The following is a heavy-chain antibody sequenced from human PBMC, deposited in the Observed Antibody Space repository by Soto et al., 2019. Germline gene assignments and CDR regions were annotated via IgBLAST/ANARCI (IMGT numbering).Heavy chain of an antibody. CDR2: ISRRSTFI. CDR1: GFTFSSYS. Sequence: TGGSLRLSCAASGFTFSSYSMNWARQAPGKGLEWVSSISRRSTFIYYADSLKGRFTVSRDDAKNSLYLQMNSLRAEDTAVYYCARDLDVTMITPGLDYWGQGTRVTVSS. D-gene: IGHD3-22*01. CDR3: ARDLDVTMITPGLDY. J-gene: IGHJ4*02. V-gene: IGHV3-21*01.